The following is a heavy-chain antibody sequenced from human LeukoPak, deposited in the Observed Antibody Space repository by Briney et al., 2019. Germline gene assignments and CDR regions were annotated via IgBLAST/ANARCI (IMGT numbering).Heavy chain of an antibody. CDR2: INPSGGST. CDR3: ARNSGSYWPAFDI. D-gene: IGHD1-26*01. Sequence: GASVKVSCKVSGYTFTSYYMHWVRQAPGQGLEWMGIINPSGGSTSYAQKFQGRVTMTRDTSTSTVYMELSSLRSEDTAVYYCARNSGSYWPAFDIWGQGTMVTVSS. CDR1: GYTFTSYY. V-gene: IGHV1-46*01. J-gene: IGHJ3*02.